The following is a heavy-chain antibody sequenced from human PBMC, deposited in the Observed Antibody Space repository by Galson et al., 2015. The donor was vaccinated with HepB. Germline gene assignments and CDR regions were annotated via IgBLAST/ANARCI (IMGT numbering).Heavy chain of an antibody. Sequence: SLRLSCAASGFTFSSYAMHWVRQAPGKGLEWVAVILYDGSNKYYANSVKGRFTISRDNSKDTLYLQKNSLRAEDTSVYYCARVAVVGATADAFDIWGQGTMVTVSS. V-gene: IGHV3-30-3*01. CDR2: ILYDGSNK. J-gene: IGHJ3*02. CDR1: GFTFSSYA. CDR3: ARVAVVGATADAFDI. D-gene: IGHD1-26*01.